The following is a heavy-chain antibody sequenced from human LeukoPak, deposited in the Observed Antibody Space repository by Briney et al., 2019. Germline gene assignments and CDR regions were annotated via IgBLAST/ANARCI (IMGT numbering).Heavy chain of an antibody. J-gene: IGHJ6*04. CDR2: IKQDGSEK. CDR1: GSTFSTYW. CDR3: AELGITMIGGV. Sequence: GGSLRLSCAASGSTFSTYWMSWVRQAPGKGLEWVANIKQDGSEKYYVDSVKGRFTISKDNAKNSLFLQMNSLRAEDTAVYYCAELGITMIGGVWGKGTTVTISS. D-gene: IGHD3-10*02. V-gene: IGHV3-7*01.